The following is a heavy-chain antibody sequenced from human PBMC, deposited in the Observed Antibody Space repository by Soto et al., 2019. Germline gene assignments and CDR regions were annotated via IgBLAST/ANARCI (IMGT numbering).Heavy chain of an antibody. V-gene: IGHV3-48*02. J-gene: IGHJ4*02. CDR3: ARDAYDYDDTSGYYRH. Sequence: EVQLVESWGGLVQPGGSLRLSCAASGFTFSPYKMNWVRQAPGKGLEWVSYISSSSRTIYYADSVKSRFTISRDTAKNPLYLPMSSPRDEDRAVYYCARDAYDYDDTSGYYRHWGQGTLVTVSS. CDR1: GFTFSPYK. D-gene: IGHD3-22*01. CDR2: ISSSSRTI.